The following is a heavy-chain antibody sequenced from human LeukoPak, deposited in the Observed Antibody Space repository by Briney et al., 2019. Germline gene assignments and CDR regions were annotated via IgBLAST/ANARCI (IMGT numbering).Heavy chain of an antibody. V-gene: IGHV3-48*04. CDR3: TTHYYDSSGYHYGAFDY. Sequence: PGGSLRLSCVASGFTFSANSMNWVRQAPGKGLEWVSYISTSSVNIYYADSVKGRFTISRDNAKNSLYLQMNSLKTEDTAVYYCTTHYYDSSGYHYGAFDYWGQGTLVTVSS. D-gene: IGHD3-22*01. CDR1: GFTFSANS. CDR2: ISTSSVNI. J-gene: IGHJ4*02.